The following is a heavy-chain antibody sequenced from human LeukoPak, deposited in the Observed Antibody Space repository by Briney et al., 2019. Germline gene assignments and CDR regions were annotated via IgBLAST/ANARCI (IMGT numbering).Heavy chain of an antibody. Sequence: GGSLRLSCAASGCTFSSYWMSWVRQAPGKGLEWVANIKQDGSEKYYVDSVKGRFTISRDNAKNSLYLQMNSLRAEDTAVYYCARYGSGSRSPYYWGQGTLVTVSS. CDR1: GCTFSSYW. V-gene: IGHV3-7*01. CDR3: ARYGSGSRSPYY. CDR2: IKQDGSEK. J-gene: IGHJ4*02. D-gene: IGHD3-10*01.